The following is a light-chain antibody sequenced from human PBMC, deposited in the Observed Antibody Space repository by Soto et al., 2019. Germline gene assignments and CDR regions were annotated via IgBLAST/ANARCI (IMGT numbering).Light chain of an antibody. J-gene: IGLJ3*02. V-gene: IGLV1-40*01. Sequence: QLVLTQPPSVSGAPGRRVTISCTGSSSNIGAGYDVHWYQQLPGTAPKLLIYDNSNRPSGVPDRFSGSKSGTSASLAITGLQADDEADYYCQSYDTSLSGHWVFGGGTKVTVL. CDR3: QSYDTSLSGHWV. CDR2: DNS. CDR1: SSNIGAGYD.